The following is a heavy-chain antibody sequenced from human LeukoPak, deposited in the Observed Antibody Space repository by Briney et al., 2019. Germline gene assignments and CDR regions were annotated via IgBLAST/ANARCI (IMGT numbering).Heavy chain of an antibody. CDR3: ARDRDYYDSSGYFDY. CDR2: IIPIFGTA. J-gene: IGHJ4*02. D-gene: IGHD3-22*01. V-gene: IGHV1-69*01. Sequence: SLKVSCKASRGTLTSYAISWVRHAPGQGLEWMGGIIPIFGTAHYAQKFQGRVTITADESTSTAYMELSSLRSDDTAVYYCARDRDYYDSSGYFDYWGQGTLVTVSS. CDR1: RGTLTSYA.